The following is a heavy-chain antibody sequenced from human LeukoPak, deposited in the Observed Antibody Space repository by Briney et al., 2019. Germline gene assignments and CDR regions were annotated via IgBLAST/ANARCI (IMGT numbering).Heavy chain of an antibody. D-gene: IGHD2-2*01. V-gene: IGHV4-59*01. J-gene: IGHJ3*02. CDR2: IFYNEGT. CDR3: VKSNSRYQPWTLDI. CDR1: SGSFRTYY. Sequence: PSETLSLTCTVSSGSFRTYYWSWIRQPPEKGLEWIGYIFYNEGTSYNPSLKSRVTISVDTSNNQLSLKVNSVTAADTAMYYCVKSNSRYQPWTLDIWGRGTMVTVSS.